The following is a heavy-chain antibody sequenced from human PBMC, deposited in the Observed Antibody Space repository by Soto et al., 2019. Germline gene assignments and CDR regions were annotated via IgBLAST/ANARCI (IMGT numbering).Heavy chain of an antibody. Sequence: QVPLGQSGAEVKKPGASVKVSCQASGYTFTSHDINWVRQATGQGLEWMGWMNPNSGNTGYAQKFQGRVTMTRNTSISTAYMELSSLRSEDTAVYYCARGDYSNYGWFDHWGQGTLVTVSS. J-gene: IGHJ5*02. V-gene: IGHV1-8*01. CDR2: MNPNSGNT. D-gene: IGHD4-4*01. CDR1: GYTFTSHD. CDR3: ARGDYSNYGWFDH.